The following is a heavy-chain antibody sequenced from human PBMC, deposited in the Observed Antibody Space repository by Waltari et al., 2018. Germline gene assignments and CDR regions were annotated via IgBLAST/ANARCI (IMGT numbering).Heavy chain of an antibody. CDR2: IYHSGTT. V-gene: IGHV4-4*02. J-gene: IGHJ6*02. CDR3: AREREGGIRGQYGLDV. CDR1: GGAISSRDL. Sequence: QVQLQESGPGLVKPSGTLSLTCAVSGGAISSRDLWSWVRPPPGKGLEWIGDIYHSGTTNYNPSLESRVTISIDNPKNHFSLKLRSVTAADTAMYYCAREREGGIRGQYGLDVWGQGTTVTVSS. D-gene: IGHD3-16*02.